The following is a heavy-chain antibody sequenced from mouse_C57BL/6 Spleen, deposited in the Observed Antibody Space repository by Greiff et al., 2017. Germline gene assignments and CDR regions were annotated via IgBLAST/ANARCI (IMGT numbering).Heavy chain of an antibody. CDR2: ISYDGSN. V-gene: IGHV3-6*01. CDR1: GYSITSGYY. J-gene: IGHJ2*01. Sequence: EVKLMESGPGLVKPSQSLSLTCSVTGYSITSGYYWNWIRQFPGNKLEWMGYISYDGSNNYNPSLKNRISITRDTSKNQFFLKLNSVTTEDTATYYCAREGIYDRYFDYWGQGTTLTVSS. D-gene: IGHD2-3*01. CDR3: AREGIYDRYFDY.